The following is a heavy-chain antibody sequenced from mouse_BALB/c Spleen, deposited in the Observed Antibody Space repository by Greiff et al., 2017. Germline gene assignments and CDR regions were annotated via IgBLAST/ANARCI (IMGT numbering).Heavy chain of an antibody. J-gene: IGHJ4*01. CDR1: GFNIKDTY. D-gene: IGHD2-1*01. V-gene: IGHV14-3*02. Sequence: VQLKQSGAELVKPGASVKLSCTASGFNIKDTYMHWVKQRPEQGLEWIGRIDPANGNTKYDPKFQGKATITADTSSNTAYLQLSSLTSEDTAVYYCASRIYYGAMDYWGQGTSVTVAS. CDR2: IDPANGNT. CDR3: ASRIYYGAMDY.